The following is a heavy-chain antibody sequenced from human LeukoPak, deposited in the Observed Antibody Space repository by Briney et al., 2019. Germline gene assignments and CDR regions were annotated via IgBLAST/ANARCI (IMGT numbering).Heavy chain of an antibody. J-gene: IGHJ6*03. CDR1: GYTFTGYY. CDR2: INPNSGGT. Sequence: ASVKVSCKASGYTFTGYYMHWVRQAPGQGLEWMGWINPNSGGTNYAQKFQGRVTMTRNTSISTAYMELSSLRSEDTAVYYCARGSKILTGYYKRPRGPSGYYYMDVWGKGTTVTISS. D-gene: IGHD3-9*01. CDR3: ARGSKILTGYYKRPRGPSGYYYMDV. V-gene: IGHV1-2*02.